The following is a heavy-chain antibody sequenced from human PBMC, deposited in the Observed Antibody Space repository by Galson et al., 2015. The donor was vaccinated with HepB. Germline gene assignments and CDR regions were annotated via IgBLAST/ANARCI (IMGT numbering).Heavy chain of an antibody. V-gene: IGHV1-18*01. Sequence: SVKVSCKASGCTFTSYGISWVRQAPGQGLEWMGWISAYNGNTNYAQKHQGRVTMTTDTSTSTAYMELRSLRSDDTAVYYCAARDGGNPYFDYWGQGTLVTVSS. CDR2: ISAYNGNT. D-gene: IGHD4-23*01. CDR3: AARDGGNPYFDY. CDR1: GCTFTSYG. J-gene: IGHJ4*02.